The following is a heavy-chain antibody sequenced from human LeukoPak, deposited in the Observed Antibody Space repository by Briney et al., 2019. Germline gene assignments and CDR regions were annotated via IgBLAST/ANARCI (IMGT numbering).Heavy chain of an antibody. V-gene: IGHV3-21*04. D-gene: IGHD5-12*01. J-gene: IGHJ5*02. CDR2: ISSITSSYI. Sequence: GGSLRLSCAASGFTFITYSITWVRQAPGKGLEWVSSISSITSSYIHYADSVKGRLTISRDNVKNSLYLQMNSLRAEDTALYYCAKDSSLGDIVATSWFDPWGQGTLVTVSS. CDR3: AKDSSLGDIVATSWFDP. CDR1: GFTFITYS.